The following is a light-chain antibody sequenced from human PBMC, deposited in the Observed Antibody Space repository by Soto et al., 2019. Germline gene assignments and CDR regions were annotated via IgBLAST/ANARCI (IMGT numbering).Light chain of an antibody. Sequence: DIQITQSPAALSPSLCERFTITRRSSQSKSSWLAWYQQTPGKPPKLLIFDASTLESGVPSRFSVSGSGTEFTLTISSLQPDDFATYYCQHYNSYSEAFGQGTKVDI. CDR1: QSKSSW. J-gene: IGKJ1*01. CDR2: DAS. V-gene: IGKV1-5*01. CDR3: QHYNSYSEA.